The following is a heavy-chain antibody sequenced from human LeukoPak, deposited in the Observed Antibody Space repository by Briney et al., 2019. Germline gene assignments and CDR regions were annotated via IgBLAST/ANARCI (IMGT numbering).Heavy chain of an antibody. CDR1: GYTFTGYY. CDR2: MNPNSGNT. J-gene: IGHJ6*02. D-gene: IGHD3-22*01. V-gene: IGHV1-8*02. Sequence: ASVKVSCKASGYTFTGYYMHWVRQAPGQGLEWMGWMNPNSGNTGYAQKFQGRVTMTRNTSISTAYMELSSLRSEDTAVYYCAESRNSGYSHYYYYGMDVWGQGTTVTVSS. CDR3: AESRNSGYSHYYYYGMDV.